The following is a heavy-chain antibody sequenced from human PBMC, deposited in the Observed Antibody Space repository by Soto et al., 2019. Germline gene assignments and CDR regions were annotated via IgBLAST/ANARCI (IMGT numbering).Heavy chain of an antibody. CDR3: TTGLSNGYYNFDY. V-gene: IGHV3-15*01. CDR1: SFAFDNSW. CDR2: IKGEADGGTT. J-gene: IGHJ4*02. Sequence: GGSLTLSCASDSFAFDNSWLRWVDEASGKGFEWVGCIKGEADGGTTDYAALVKGIITFPRDHSKDTLYLQMNSLKTEDTAVYYCTTGLSNGYYNFDYWGQGT. D-gene: IGHD3-22*01.